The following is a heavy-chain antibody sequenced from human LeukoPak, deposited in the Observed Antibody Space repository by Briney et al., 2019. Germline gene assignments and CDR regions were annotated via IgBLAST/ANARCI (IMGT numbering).Heavy chain of an antibody. J-gene: IGHJ3*02. V-gene: IGHV3-21*01. D-gene: IGHD3-10*01. CDR3: ARDTSMVRGVPPAFDI. Sequence: GGSLRLSCAASGFTFSSYSMNWVRQAPGKGLEWVSSISSSSSYIYYADSVKGRFTISRDNAKNSLYLQMNSLRAEDTAVYYCARDTSMVRGVPPAFDIWGQGTMVTVSS. CDR2: ISSSSSYI. CDR1: GFTFSSYS.